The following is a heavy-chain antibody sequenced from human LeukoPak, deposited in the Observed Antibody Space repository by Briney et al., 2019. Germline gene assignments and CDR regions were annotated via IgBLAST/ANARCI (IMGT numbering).Heavy chain of an antibody. J-gene: IGHJ4*02. CDR2: IYPGDTDT. CDR3: ARSEELSLYYFDY. D-gene: IGHD3-16*02. CDR1: GYIFTSYW. V-gene: IGHV5-51*01. Sequence: GASLQISCKGSGYIFTSYWIGWVRQLPGKGLEWMGIIYPGDTDTRYSPSFQGQVTISADKSISTPYLQWSSLKASDTAMYYCARSEELSLYYFDYWGQGTLVTVSS.